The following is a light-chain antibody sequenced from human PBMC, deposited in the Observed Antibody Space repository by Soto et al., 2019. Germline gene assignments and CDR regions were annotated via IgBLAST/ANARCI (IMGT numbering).Light chain of an antibody. CDR2: GAS. CDR1: QGISNY. CDR3: QKYNRAPRT. Sequence: DIQMTQSPSSLSASVGDRVTITCRASQGISNYLAWYQQKPGKVPKLLIYGASTLQSVVPLRFSGSGSGTEFTLTISSLQPEDVATYYCQKYNRAPRTFGQGTKVEIK. V-gene: IGKV1-27*01. J-gene: IGKJ1*01.